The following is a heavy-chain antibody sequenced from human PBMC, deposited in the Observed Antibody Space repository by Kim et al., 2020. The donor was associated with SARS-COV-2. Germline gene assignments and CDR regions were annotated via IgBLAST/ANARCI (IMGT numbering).Heavy chain of an antibody. V-gene: IGHV4-59*01. CDR2: IYYSGST. CDR3: ARGGYDVEMATIGDWYFDL. Sequence: SETLSLTCTVSGGSISSYYWSWIRQPPGKGLEWIGYIYYSGSTNYNPSLKSRVTISVDTSKNQFSLKLSSVTAADTAVYYCARGGYDVEMATIGDWYFDLWGRGTLVTVSS. D-gene: IGHD5-12*01. J-gene: IGHJ2*01. CDR1: GGSISSYY.